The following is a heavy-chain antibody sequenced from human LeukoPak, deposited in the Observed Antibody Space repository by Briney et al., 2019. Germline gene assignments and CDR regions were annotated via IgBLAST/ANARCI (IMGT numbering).Heavy chain of an antibody. CDR2: ISRSGVPL. CDR3: AREITWLATYVNYFDY. D-gene: IGHD3-16*01. V-gene: IGHV3-48*03. Sequence: PGGSLRLSCVASGFTFSSYEMNWVRQAPGKGLEWVSYISRSGVPLYYADSVKGRFTISRDNAKNSLYLQMNSLRAEDTAVYYCAREITWLATYVNYFDYWGQGTLVTVSS. J-gene: IGHJ4*02. CDR1: GFTFSSYE.